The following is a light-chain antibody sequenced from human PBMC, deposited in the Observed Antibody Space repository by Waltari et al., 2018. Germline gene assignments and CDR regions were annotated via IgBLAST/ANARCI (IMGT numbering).Light chain of an antibody. CDR3: QTGGHGTWV. CDR1: SGHSSNV. Sequence: QLVLTQSPSASASLRASVKLTCTLSSGHSSNVIAWLQQQPEKGPRYLMKVNSDGSHSQGDEIPDRFAGSSSGAERYLTISSLQSEDEADYYCQTGGHGTWVFGGGTKLTVL. J-gene: IGLJ3*02. V-gene: IGLV4-69*01. CDR2: VNSDGSH.